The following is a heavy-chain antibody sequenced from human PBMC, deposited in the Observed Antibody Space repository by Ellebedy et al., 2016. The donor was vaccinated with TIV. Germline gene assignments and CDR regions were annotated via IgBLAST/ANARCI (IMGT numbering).Heavy chain of an antibody. D-gene: IGHD5-12*01. Sequence: ASVKVSXKASGYTFTGYYMHWVRQAPGQGLEWMGWINPNSGGTNYAQKFQGRVTMTRDTSISTAYMELSRLRSDDTAVYYCARLRVDLGYYYGMDVWGQGTTVTVSS. CDR1: GYTFTGYY. CDR3: ARLRVDLGYYYGMDV. V-gene: IGHV1-2*02. J-gene: IGHJ6*02. CDR2: INPNSGGT.